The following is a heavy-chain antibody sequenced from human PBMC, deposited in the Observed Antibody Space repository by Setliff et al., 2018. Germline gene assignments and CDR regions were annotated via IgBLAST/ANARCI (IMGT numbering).Heavy chain of an antibody. D-gene: IGHD3-10*01. CDR2: VSASGST. CDR3: ARGSTMIQGVRLYYHGLDV. Sequence: SETLSLTCTVSGASICDYYWTWIRQPAGKELEWIGRVSASGSTTYNPSLKSRVTMSVDTSRNQISLNLTSVTAADTAVYYCARGSTMIQGVRLYYHGLDVWGQGTTVTVSS. V-gene: IGHV4-4*07. J-gene: IGHJ6*02. CDR1: GASICDYY.